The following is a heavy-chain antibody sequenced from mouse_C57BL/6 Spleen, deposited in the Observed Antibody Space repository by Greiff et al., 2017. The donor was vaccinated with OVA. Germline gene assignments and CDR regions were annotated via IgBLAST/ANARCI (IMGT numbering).Heavy chain of an antibody. CDR1: GYTFTSYW. CDR2: IYPGSGST. CDR3: ARRTTVEDY. D-gene: IGHD1-1*01. Sequence: QVQLQQPGAELVKPGASVKMSCKASGYTFTSYWITWVKQRPGQGLEWIGDIYPGSGSTNYNEKFKSKATLTVASSSSTAYMQLSSLTSEDAAVYYCARRTTVEDYWGQGTTLTVSS. V-gene: IGHV1-55*01. J-gene: IGHJ2*01.